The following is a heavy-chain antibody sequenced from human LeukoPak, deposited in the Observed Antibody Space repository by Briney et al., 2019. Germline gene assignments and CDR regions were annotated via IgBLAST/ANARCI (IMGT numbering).Heavy chain of an antibody. J-gene: IGHJ4*02. V-gene: IGHV1-8*01. CDR2: MNPNSGNT. CDR3: AREGSGSKIRNFDY. Sequence: ASVKVSCKASGYTFTSYDINWVRQATGQGLEWMGWMNPNSGNTGYAQKFQGRVTMTRNTSISTAYMELSSLRSEDTAVYYSAREGSGSKIRNFDYWGQGTLVTVSS. CDR1: GYTFTSYD. D-gene: IGHD1-14*01.